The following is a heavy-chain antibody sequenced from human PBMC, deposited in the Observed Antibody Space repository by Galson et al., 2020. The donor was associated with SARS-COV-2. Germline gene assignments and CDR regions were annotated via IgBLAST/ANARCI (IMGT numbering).Heavy chain of an antibody. CDR2: IYYSGST. V-gene: IGHV4-30-4*01. CDR3: ARGWSGYSFDY. CDR1: GGSISSVDYY. J-gene: IGHJ4*02. Sequence: ETSETLSLTCPVSGGSISSVDYYWSWIRQPPGKGLEWIGYIYYSGSTYYNPSLKSRVTISVDTSKNQFSLKLSSVTAADTAVYYCARGWSGYSFDYWGQGTLVTVSS. D-gene: IGHD3-3*01.